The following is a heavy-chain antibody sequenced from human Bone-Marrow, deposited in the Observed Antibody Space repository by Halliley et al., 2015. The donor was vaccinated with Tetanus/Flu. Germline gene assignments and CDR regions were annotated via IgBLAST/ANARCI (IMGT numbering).Heavy chain of an antibody. J-gene: IGHJ4*02. CDR1: GGSISSDY. D-gene: IGHD6-19*01. CDR3: ARAGSSGWLDS. V-gene: IGHV4-59*01. Sequence: GLVKPSETLSLTCTVSGGSISSDYWSWIRQPPGKGLEWIGYIYYSGSTDYNSSLKSRVTISLDTSKHQFSLKVRSVTAADTAVYYCARAGSSGWLDSWGQGALVTVCS. CDR2: IYYSGST.